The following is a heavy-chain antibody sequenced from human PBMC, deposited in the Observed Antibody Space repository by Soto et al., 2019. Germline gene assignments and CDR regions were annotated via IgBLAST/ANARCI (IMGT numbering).Heavy chain of an antibody. CDR3: ARDDDYDDNGLDS. J-gene: IGHJ5*01. Sequence: QVQLVESGGGVVQPGRSLRLSCAASGFAFSSPGMHWVRQAPGKGLEWVAVIVREGSEKHYADSVKGRFTISRDNSKNTLYLEMNSLRAEDTAVYYFARDDDYDDNGLDSWGQGTLVTVSS. CDR1: GFAFSSPG. D-gene: IGHD4-17*01. V-gene: IGHV3-33*01. CDR2: IVREGSEK.